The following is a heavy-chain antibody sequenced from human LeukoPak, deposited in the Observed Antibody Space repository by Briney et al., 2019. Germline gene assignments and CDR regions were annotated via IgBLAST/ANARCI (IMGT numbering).Heavy chain of an antibody. J-gene: IGHJ4*02. CDR1: GYTFTNYW. D-gene: IGHD5-24*01. Sequence: GEPLKIPCKGSGYTFTNYWIGWVRQIPGKGLEWLRTIYPGDSDTRYRPSFEGQVTMSAGKASSIAYLQWSSLKASDTAMYYCARREMSTKRAVKPADYWGQGTLVTVSS. CDR3: ARREMSTKRAVKPADY. CDR2: IYPGDSDT. V-gene: IGHV5-51*01.